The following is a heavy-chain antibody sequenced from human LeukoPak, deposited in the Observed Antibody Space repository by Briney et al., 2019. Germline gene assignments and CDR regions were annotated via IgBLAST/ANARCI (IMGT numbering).Heavy chain of an antibody. J-gene: IGHJ3*02. V-gene: IGHV4-34*01. CDR3: ARGSNPRGAFDI. CDR2: INHRGST. CDR1: GGSFSGYY. Sequence: KPSDTLSLTCAVYGGSFSGYYWSWIRQPPGKGLEWIGEINHRGSTNYNPSLKSRVTISVDTSKNQFSLKLSSVTAADTAVYYCARGSNPRGAFDIWGQGTMVTVSS.